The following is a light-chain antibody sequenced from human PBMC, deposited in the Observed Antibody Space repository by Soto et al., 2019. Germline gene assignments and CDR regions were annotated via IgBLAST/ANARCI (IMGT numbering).Light chain of an antibody. Sequence: EIVLTQSPVTLSLSPGERATLSCRASQSVSSDLAWYQQKPGQAPRLLIYDASNRATGIPARFSGSGSGTDFTLTISSLEAEDFAVYYCQQRSNWPPITCGQGTRREIK. V-gene: IGKV3-11*01. CDR3: QQRSNWPPIT. J-gene: IGKJ5*01. CDR1: QSVSSD. CDR2: DAS.